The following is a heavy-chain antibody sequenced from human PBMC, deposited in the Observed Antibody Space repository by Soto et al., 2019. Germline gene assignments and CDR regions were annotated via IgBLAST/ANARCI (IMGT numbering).Heavy chain of an antibody. V-gene: IGHV3-30-3*01. Sequence: GGSLRLSCAASGFTFSSYAMHWVRQAPGKGLEWVAVISYDGSNKYYADSVKGRFTISRDNSKNTLYLQMNSLRAEHTAVYYCARVVAYRDPFDYCGHGTLVTVFS. D-gene: IGHD2-15*01. CDR3: ARVVAYRDPFDY. CDR2: ISYDGSNK. CDR1: GFTFSSYA. J-gene: IGHJ4*01.